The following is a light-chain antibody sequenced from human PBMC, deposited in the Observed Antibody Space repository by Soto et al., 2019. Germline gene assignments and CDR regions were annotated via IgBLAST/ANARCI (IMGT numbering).Light chain of an antibody. CDR1: QSISSW. Sequence: DIQMTQSPSTLSASVGDRVTITCRASQSISSWLAWYQQKPGKAPKLLIYDASSLESGVPSRFSGSGSGTEFTLTISSLQPDEFATDDCQQYNSYFWTFGQGTKVEIK. V-gene: IGKV1-5*01. J-gene: IGKJ1*01. CDR3: QQYNSYFWT. CDR2: DAS.